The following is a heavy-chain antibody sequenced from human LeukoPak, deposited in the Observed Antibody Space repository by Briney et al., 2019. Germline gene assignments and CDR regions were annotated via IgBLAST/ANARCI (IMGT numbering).Heavy chain of an antibody. V-gene: IGHV4-30-2*01. CDR1: GGSISSGGYS. CDR3: AREWANGNAFDI. J-gene: IGHJ3*02. D-gene: IGHD1-26*01. CDR2: IYHSGST. Sequence: SQTLSLTCAVSGGSISSGGYSWSWIWQPPGKGLEWIGYIYHSGSTYYNPSLKSRVTISVDRSKNQFSLKLSSVTAADTAVYYCAREWANGNAFDIWGQGTMVTVSS.